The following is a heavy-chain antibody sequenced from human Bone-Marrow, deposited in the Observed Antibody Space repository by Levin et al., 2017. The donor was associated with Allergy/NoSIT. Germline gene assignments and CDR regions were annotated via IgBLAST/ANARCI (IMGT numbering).Heavy chain of an antibody. CDR1: GLTFTNAW. D-gene: IGHD3-3*01. J-gene: IGHJ4*02. V-gene: IGHV3-15*01. CDR3: SSGDFDFWSGYYSFEY. Sequence: GGSLRLSCAASGLTFTNAWMNWVRQAPGKGLEWVGLIKTNADGGTIDYAAPVKGRFTISREDSNNTLYLHMSSLKAEDTAVYYCSSGDFDFWSGYYSFEYWGQGTLVTVSS. CDR2: IKTNADGGTI.